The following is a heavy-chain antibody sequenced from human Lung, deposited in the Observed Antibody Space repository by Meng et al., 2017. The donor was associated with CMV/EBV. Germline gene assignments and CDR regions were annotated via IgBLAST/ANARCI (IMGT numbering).Heavy chain of an antibody. CDR1: GFTFSAHA. CDR2: ISYEGSNK. V-gene: IGHV3-30*04. Sequence: GGSLRLXCAASGFTFSAHAVHWVRQAPGKGLEWVASISYEGSNKYYSDSVKGRFTISRDNSENMLYVQMNSLRAEDTAVYYCARDGRYLHIRTFGGGLDVWXQGNXV. CDR3: ARDGRYLHIRTFGGGLDV. D-gene: IGHD3-16*01. J-gene: IGHJ6*01.